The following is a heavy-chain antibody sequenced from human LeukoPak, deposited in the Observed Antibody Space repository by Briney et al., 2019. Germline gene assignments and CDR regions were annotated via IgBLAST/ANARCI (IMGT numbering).Heavy chain of an antibody. D-gene: IGHD5-12*01. V-gene: IGHV3-66*04. J-gene: IGHJ3*02. CDR3: AKRGYSLGYDAFDI. CDR1: GFXVSSNY. Sequence: GGSLRLSCGASGFXVSSNYISWVRQAPGKGLEWVSVIYSGGGTYYADAVKGRFTISRDNSKNTLYLQMNSLRAEDTAVYYCAKRGYSLGYDAFDIWGQGTMVIVS. CDR2: IYSGGGT.